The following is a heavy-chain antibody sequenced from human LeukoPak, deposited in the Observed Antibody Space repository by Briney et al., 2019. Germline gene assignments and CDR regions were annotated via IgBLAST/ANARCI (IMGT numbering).Heavy chain of an antibody. CDR3: WGHLRGRRCYYYDY. J-gene: IGHJ4*02. CDR2: IRYDGSTK. V-gene: IGHV3-30*02. D-gene: IGHD3-22*01. CDR1: GFTFSNYG. Sequence: GGSLRLSCAASGFTFSNYGMHWVRQAPGKGLEWVTFIRYDGSTKYYADSVKGRFTISRDSSKNTLFLQMDSLRAEDTAVYYWWGHLRGRRCYYYDYWGQGTLVTVSS.